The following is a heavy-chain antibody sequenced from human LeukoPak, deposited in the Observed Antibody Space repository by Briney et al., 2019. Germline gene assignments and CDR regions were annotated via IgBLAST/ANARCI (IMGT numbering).Heavy chain of an antibody. Sequence: HPGGSLRLSCATSGFTFTTFWMHWVRQAPGKGLVWVSRINHDGSSTNYADSVKGRFTISRDTSRNTLFLQMISLRTEDTAVYYCAKDGPSPYRYYMDVWGKGTTVTISS. CDR1: GFTFTTFW. CDR3: AKDGPSPYRYYMDV. V-gene: IGHV3-74*01. J-gene: IGHJ6*03. CDR2: INHDGSST.